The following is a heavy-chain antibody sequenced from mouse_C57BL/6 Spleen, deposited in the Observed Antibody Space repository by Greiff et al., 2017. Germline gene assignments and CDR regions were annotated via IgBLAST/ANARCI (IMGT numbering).Heavy chain of an antibody. D-gene: IGHD2-5*01. CDR1: GYAFSSYW. V-gene: IGHV1-80*01. CDR2: IYPGDGDT. Sequence: VQLQESGAELVKPGASVKISCKASGYAFSSYWMNWVKQRPGKGLEWIGQIYPGDGDTDYNGKFKGKGTLTADKSSSTAYMQLSSLTSEDSAVYFCAKDYSNPDYYAMDYWGQGTSVTVSS. J-gene: IGHJ4*01. CDR3: AKDYSNPDYYAMDY.